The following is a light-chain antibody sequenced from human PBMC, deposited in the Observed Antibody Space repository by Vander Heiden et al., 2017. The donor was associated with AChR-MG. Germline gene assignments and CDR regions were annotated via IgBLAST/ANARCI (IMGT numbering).Light chain of an antibody. J-gene: IGKJ1*01. CDR2: EVS. V-gene: IGKV2-29*02. CDR3: MQGTHFPHT. Sequence: DVVITQPPLSLSFTPGRQASIPCQSRPSLLHTDGKTYLDWYLQKPGQSPQLQIYEVSRRFAGVPDRFSGSGSGTDFTLKISRVEAEDVGVYYCMQGTHFPHTFGQGTKVEIK. CDR1: PSLLHTDGKTY.